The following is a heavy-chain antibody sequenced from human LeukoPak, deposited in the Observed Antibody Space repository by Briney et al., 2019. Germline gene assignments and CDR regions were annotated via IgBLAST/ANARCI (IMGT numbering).Heavy chain of an antibody. CDR3: ATSSVGDGRPKIGELQF. V-gene: IGHV1-24*01. CDR1: GYTLTELS. CDR2: FDPEDGET. D-gene: IGHD3-10*01. Sequence: ASVKVSCKVSGYTLTELSMHWVRQAPGKGLELMGGFDPEDGETIYAQKFQGRVTMTEDTSTDTAYMELSSLRSEDTAVYYCATSSVGDGRPKIGELQFWGQGTLVTVSS. J-gene: IGHJ4*02.